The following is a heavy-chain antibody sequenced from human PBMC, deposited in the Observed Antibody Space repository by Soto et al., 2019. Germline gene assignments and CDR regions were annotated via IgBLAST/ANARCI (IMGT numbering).Heavy chain of an antibody. CDR3: ARHSAPLVRSGLAGWFDP. J-gene: IGHJ5*02. CDR2: IYYSGST. CDR1: GGSISSSSYY. V-gene: IGHV4-39*01. D-gene: IGHD3-3*01. Sequence: QLQLQESGPGLVKPSETLSLTCTVSGGSISSSSYYWGWIRQPPGKGLEWIGSIYYSGSTYYNPSLKSRVPISVAXXKXQXXLKLSSVTAADTAVYYCARHSAPLVRSGLAGWFDPWGQGTLVTVSS.